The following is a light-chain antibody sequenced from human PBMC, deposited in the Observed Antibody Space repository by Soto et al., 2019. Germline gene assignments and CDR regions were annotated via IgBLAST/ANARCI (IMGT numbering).Light chain of an antibody. CDR2: WAS. Sequence: DIVMTQSPDSLAVSLGERATINCKSSQSVLYSSNNKNYLAWYQQKPGQPPKLLIYWASTQESGVPDRFSGSGSGTDFTLTISSLQAEDVAVYYCQQYFRPWTFGQGNKVEIK. J-gene: IGKJ1*01. V-gene: IGKV4-1*01. CDR1: QSVLYSSNNKNY. CDR3: QQYFRPWT.